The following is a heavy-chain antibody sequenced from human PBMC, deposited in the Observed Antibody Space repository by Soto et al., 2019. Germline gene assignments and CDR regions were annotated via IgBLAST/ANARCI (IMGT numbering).Heavy chain of an antibody. CDR3: ARALGVYCGGDCALDY. CDR1: GFTFSSYG. Sequence: QVQLVESGGGVVQPGRSLRLSCAASGFTFSSYGMHWVRQAPGKGLEWVAVIWYDGSNKYYADSVKGRFTISRDNSKNTLYLQMNSLRAEDTAVYYYARALGVYCGGDCALDYWGQGTLVTVSS. D-gene: IGHD2-21*02. CDR2: IWYDGSNK. J-gene: IGHJ4*02. V-gene: IGHV3-33*01.